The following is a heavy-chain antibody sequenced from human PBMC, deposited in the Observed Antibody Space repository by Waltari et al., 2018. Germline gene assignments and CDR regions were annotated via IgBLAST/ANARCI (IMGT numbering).Heavy chain of an antibody. V-gene: IGHV4-4*07. CDR1: DGSTRTYY. CDR3: ASGPGKYFYYMDV. J-gene: IGHJ6*03. CDR2: IYTTGSP. Sequence: QVQLQESGPGLVKSSEPLSLTCPVPDGSTRTYYWNWVRQPAGKGLEWIGRIYTTGSPTYNPSLRSRVTMSVDASKRQFSLKLTSVTAADTAVYYCASGPGKYFYYMDVWGKGTTVTVSS.